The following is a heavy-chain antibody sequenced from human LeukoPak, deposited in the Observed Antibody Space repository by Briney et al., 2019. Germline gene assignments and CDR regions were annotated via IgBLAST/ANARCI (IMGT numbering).Heavy chain of an antibody. CDR3: AKDIAAADFFDY. CDR1: GFTFSSYA. V-gene: IGHV3-23*01. Sequence: PGGSLRLSCAASGFTFSSYAMSWVRQAPGKGLEWVSAISGSGGSTYYADSVKGRFSISRDNSKNTLYLQMNSLRAEDTAVYYCAKDIAAADFFDYWGQGTLVTVSS. CDR2: ISGSGGST. D-gene: IGHD6-13*01. J-gene: IGHJ4*02.